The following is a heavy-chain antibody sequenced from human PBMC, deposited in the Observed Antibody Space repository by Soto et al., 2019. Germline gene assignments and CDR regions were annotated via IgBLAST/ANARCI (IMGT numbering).Heavy chain of an antibody. J-gene: IGHJ4*02. Sequence: LSLTCTVSGGSFNSGSYYWSWIRQPPGKGLEWIGYVYYTGRTSYNPSLKSRVTIFADTSKNQFSLMLTSVTAADTAVYYCARDYDYFDHWGQGIRVTVSS. CDR2: VYYTGRT. D-gene: IGHD3-16*01. V-gene: IGHV4-61*01. CDR3: ARDYDYFDH. CDR1: GGSFNSGSYY.